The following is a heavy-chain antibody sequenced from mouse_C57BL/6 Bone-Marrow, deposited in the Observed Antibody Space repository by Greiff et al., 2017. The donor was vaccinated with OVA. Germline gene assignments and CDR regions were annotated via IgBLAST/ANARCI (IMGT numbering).Heavy chain of an antibody. CDR1: GYAFTNYL. J-gene: IGHJ3*01. V-gene: IGHV1-54*01. CDR2: INPGSGGT. Sequence: QVQLKQSGAELVRPGTSVKVSCKASGYAFTNYLIEWVKQRPGQGLEWIGVINPGSGGTNYNEKFKGKATLTADKSSSTAYMQLSSLTSEASAVYFCARDGTGSFAYWGQGTLVTVSA. CDR3: ARDGTGSFAY. D-gene: IGHD4-1*01.